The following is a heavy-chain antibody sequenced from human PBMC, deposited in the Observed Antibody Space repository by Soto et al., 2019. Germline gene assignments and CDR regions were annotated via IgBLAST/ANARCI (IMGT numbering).Heavy chain of an antibody. CDR1: GYTFTSYA. V-gene: IGHV1-3*01. J-gene: IGHJ6*02. CDR3: ARTARIVVVPAAMAMASLVGMDV. Sequence: QVQLVQSGAEVKKPGASVKVSCKASGYTFTSYAMHWVRQAPGQRLEWMGWINAGNGNTKYSQKFQGRVTITRDTSACTAYMELGSLRAEDTAVYYCARTARIVVVPAAMAMASLVGMDVWGQGTTVTVSS. CDR2: INAGNGNT. D-gene: IGHD2-2*01.